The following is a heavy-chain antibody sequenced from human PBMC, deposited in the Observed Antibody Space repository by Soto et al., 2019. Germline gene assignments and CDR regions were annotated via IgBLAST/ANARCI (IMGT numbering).Heavy chain of an antibody. CDR3: ATFWGPMAALVDDY. CDR2: ISYDGNIK. V-gene: IGHV3-30*03. D-gene: IGHD3-16*01. J-gene: IGHJ4*02. Sequence: QVQLVESGGGGVQPGRSLRLSCAASGFTFSNFGMHWVRQAPGKGLAWVAAISYDGNIKYYADSVKGRFTISRDNSKNTMFLQMNSLRAEDTAVYYCATFWGPMAALVDDYWGQGTLVTVSS. CDR1: GFTFSNFG.